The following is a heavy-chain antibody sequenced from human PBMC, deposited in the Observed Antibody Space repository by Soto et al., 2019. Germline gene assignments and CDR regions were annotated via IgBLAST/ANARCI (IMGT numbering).Heavy chain of an antibody. J-gene: IGHJ4*02. CDR2: INPDGSDT. V-gene: IGHV3-74*01. CDR3: VRGATAWVGVDY. CDR1: GFTFSSYR. Sequence: EVQLVESGGGLVQPGGSLRLSCAASGFTFSSYRMNWVRQGPGNGLVWVSRINPDGSDTSYADSVKGRFTISRDNAKNTLYLQMASLRAEDTAVYFCVRGATAWVGVDYWGKGTMVTVSS. D-gene: IGHD2-21*02.